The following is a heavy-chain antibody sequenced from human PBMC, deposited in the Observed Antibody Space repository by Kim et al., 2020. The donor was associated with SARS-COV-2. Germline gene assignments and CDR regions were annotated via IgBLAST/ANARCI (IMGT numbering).Heavy chain of an antibody. D-gene: IGHD2-21*02. CDR2: INPSGGST. CDR3: ARGSGIVVVTADYWYFDL. CDR1: GYTFTSYY. J-gene: IGHJ2*01. Sequence: ASVKVSCKTSGYTFTSYYMHWVRQAPGQGLEWMGIINPSGGSTSYAQKFQGRVTMTRDTSTSTVYMELSSLRSEDTAVYYCARGSGIVVVTADYWYFDLWGRGTLVTVSS. V-gene: IGHV1-46*01.